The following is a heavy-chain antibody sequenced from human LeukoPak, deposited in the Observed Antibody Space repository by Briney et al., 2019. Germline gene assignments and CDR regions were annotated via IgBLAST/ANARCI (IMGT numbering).Heavy chain of an antibody. V-gene: IGHV4-34*01. Sequence: INHSGSTNYNPSLKSRVTISVDTSKNQFSLKLSSVTAADTAVYYCARGTYYYDSSGYYLDYWGQGTLVTVSS. CDR2: INHSGST. D-gene: IGHD3-22*01. CDR3: ARGTYYYDSSGYYLDY. J-gene: IGHJ4*02.